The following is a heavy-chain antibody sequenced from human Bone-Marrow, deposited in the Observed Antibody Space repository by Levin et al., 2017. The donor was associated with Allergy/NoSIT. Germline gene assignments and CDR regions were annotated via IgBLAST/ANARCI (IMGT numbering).Heavy chain of an antibody. CDR2: IKQDGSEK. Sequence: PSASVKVSCAASGFTFSSYWMSWVRQAPGKGLEWVANIKQDGSEKYYVDSVKGRFTISRDNAKNSLYLQMNSLRAEDTAVYYCARDGLLWFGELFSYWGQGTLVTVSS. J-gene: IGHJ4*02. D-gene: IGHD3-10*01. CDR1: GFTFSSYW. V-gene: IGHV3-7*04. CDR3: ARDGLLWFGELFSY.